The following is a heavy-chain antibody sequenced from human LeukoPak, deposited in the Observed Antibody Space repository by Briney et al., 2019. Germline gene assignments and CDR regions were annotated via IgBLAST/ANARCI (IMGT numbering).Heavy chain of an antibody. V-gene: IGHV4-34*01. CDR1: GGSFSGYY. D-gene: IGHD4-23*01. CDR2: INHSGST. CDR3: ARGRWVV. J-gene: IGHJ6*04. Sequence: SETLSLTCAVYGGSFSGYYWSWIRQPPGKGLEWIGEINHSGSTNYNPSLKSRVTISVDTSKNQFSLKLSSVTAADTAVYYCARGRWVVWGKGTTVTVSS.